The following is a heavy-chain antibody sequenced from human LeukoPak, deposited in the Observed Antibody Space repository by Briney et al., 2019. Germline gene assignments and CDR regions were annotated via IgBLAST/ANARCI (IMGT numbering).Heavy chain of an antibody. D-gene: IGHD5-18*01. CDR1: GFDFTAYG. Sequence: GASLKISCQCSGFDFTAYGIAWVRQLPGKGLEWMGNIYPGGSNGRYSPSFQGQVTMSADKSITTVYLQWSSLKASDTAMYYCAGHFHSAWFGFWGQGSLVTVPS. V-gene: IGHV5-51*01. CDR2: IYPGGSNG. CDR3: AGHFHSAWFGF. J-gene: IGHJ4*02.